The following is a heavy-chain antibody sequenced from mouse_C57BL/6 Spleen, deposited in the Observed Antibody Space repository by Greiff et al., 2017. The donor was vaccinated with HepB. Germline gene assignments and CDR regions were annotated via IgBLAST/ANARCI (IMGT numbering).Heavy chain of an antibody. D-gene: IGHD2-4*01. J-gene: IGHJ2*01. CDR3: ARAAMITGLYFDY. CDR2: IYPGDGDT. Sequence: VQLQHSGPELVKPGASVKISCKASGYAFSSSWMNWVKQRPGKGLEWIGRIYPGDGDTNYNGKFKGKATLTADKSSSTAYMQLSSLTSEDSAVYFCARAAMITGLYFDYWGQGTTLTVSS. CDR1: GYAFSSSW. V-gene: IGHV1-82*01.